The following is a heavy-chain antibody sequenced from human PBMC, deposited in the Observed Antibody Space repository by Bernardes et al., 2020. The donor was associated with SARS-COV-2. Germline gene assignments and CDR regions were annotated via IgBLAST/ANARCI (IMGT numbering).Heavy chain of an antibody. J-gene: IGHJ3*02. Sequence: SETLSLTCTVSGGSISSYYWSWIRQHPGKGLEWIGYIYYSGSTYYNPSLKSRVTISVDTSKNQFSLKLSSVTAADTAVYYCARVITIFGVVIGAFDIWGQGTMVTVSS. CDR3: ARVITIFGVVIGAFDI. V-gene: IGHV4-59*06. D-gene: IGHD3-3*01. CDR1: GGSISSYY. CDR2: IYYSGST.